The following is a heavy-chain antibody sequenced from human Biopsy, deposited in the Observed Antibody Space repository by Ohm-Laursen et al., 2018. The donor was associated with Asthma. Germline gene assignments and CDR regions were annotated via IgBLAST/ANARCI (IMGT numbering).Heavy chain of an antibody. J-gene: IGHJ3*02. V-gene: IGHV3-21*01. CDR3: VRDGTDDAFDI. CDR2: ISSGTTYI. Sequence: GSLRLSCAATGFSFSNFAIHWVRQAPGKGLEWVASISSGTTYIYYADSVKGRFTIPRDNSKNTLDLQMNSLREEDTAVYYCVRDGTDDAFDIWGQGTVVSVSS. D-gene: IGHD1-1*01. CDR1: GFSFSNFA.